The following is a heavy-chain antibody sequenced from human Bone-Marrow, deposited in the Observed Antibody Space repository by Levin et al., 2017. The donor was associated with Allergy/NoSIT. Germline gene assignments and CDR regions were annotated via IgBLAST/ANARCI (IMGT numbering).Heavy chain of an antibody. J-gene: IGHJ5*01. D-gene: IGHD6-19*01. CDR1: GFTFSNFA. V-gene: IGHV3-30-3*01. CDR2: IPHDGANT. Sequence: GGSLRLSCAASGFTFSNFAMHWVRQAPGKGLEWVAAIPHDGANTYYTDSVRGRFTISRDNSKNTPFVEMNSLRVEDTAVYYCARGPGLAVGKGYFDSWGQGTLVTVSS. CDR3: ARGPGLAVGKGYFDS.